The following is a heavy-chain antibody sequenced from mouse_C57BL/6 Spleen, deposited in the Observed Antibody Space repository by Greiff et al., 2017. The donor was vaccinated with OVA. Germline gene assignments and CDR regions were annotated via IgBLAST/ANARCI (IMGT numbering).Heavy chain of an antibody. J-gene: IGHJ4*01. V-gene: IGHV1-15*01. CDR2: LDPETGGT. CDR3: TRPTVVAHYAMDY. Sequence: VKLQESGAELVRPGASVTLSCKASGYTFTAYEMHWVKQTPVHGLEWIGALDPETGGTASNQKFKGKAILTADKSSSTAYMELRSLTSEDSAVYYCTRPTVVAHYAMDYWGQGTSVTVSS. CDR1: GYTFTAYE. D-gene: IGHD1-1*01.